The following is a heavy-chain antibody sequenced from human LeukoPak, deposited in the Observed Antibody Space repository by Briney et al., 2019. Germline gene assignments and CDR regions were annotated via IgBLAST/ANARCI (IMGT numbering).Heavy chain of an antibody. D-gene: IGHD3-10*01. J-gene: IGHJ4*02. CDR1: GYTLTELS. Sequence: ASVKASCKVSGYTLTELSMHWVRQAPGKGLEWMGGFDPEDGETIYAQKLQGRVTMTTDTSTSTAYMELRSLRSDDTAVYYCARDYYSVDYWGQGTLVTVSS. CDR2: FDPEDGET. CDR3: ARDYYSVDY. V-gene: IGHV1-24*01.